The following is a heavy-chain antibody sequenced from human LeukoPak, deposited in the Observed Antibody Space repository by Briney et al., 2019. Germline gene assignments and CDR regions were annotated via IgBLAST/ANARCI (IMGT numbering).Heavy chain of an antibody. CDR2: INHSGST. J-gene: IGHJ4*02. CDR3: ARRSQWLVRAFDY. Sequence: SETLSLTCAVYGGSFSGYYWSWIRQPPGKGLEWIGEINHSGSTNYSPSLKSRVTISVDTSKNQFSLKLSSVTAADTAVYYCARRSQWLVRAFDYWGQGTLVTVSS. D-gene: IGHD6-19*01. CDR1: GGSFSGYY. V-gene: IGHV4-34*01.